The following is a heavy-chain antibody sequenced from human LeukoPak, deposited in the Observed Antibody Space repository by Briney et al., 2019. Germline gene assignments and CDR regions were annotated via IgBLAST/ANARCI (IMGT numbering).Heavy chain of an antibody. V-gene: IGHV1-8*01. CDR1: GYTFTSFD. D-gene: IGHD4-23*01. J-gene: IGHJ4*02. Sequence: GASVKVSCKASGYTFTSFDINWVREATGQGLEWMVWMNPNSGNTGYAQKFQGSVTMTRNTSISTAYMELSSLRSEDTAVYYCATALTPEPRNYGGNSDFDYWGQGTLVTVSS. CDR3: ATALTPEPRNYGGNSDFDY. CDR2: MNPNSGNT.